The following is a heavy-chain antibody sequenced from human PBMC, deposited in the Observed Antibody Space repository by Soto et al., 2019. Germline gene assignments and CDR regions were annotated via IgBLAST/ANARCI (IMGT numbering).Heavy chain of an antibody. V-gene: IGHV3-23*01. CDR1: GFTFSSYA. CDR3: AKGPAIVVVPAAYEF. D-gene: IGHD2-2*01. CDR2: ISGSGGST. J-gene: IGHJ4*02. Sequence: GESLKISCAASGFTFSSYAMSWVRQAPGKGLEWVSAISGSGGSTYYADSVKGRFTISRDNSKNTLYLQMNSLRAEDTAVYYCAKGPAIVVVPAAYEFWGQGTLVTVSS.